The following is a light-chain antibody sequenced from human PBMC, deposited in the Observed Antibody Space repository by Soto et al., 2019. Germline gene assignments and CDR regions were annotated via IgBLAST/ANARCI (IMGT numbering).Light chain of an antibody. J-gene: IGLJ1*01. CDR3: SSYTSNNTPV. CDR2: DVS. Sequence: QSALTQPASVSGSPGQSITISCTGTNSDVGSYNYVSWYQQHPGKAPKLMIYDVSNRPSGVSNRFSGSKSGNTASLTISGLQADDEADFYCSSYTSNNTPVFGTGTKVTVL. V-gene: IGLV2-14*01. CDR1: NSDVGSYNY.